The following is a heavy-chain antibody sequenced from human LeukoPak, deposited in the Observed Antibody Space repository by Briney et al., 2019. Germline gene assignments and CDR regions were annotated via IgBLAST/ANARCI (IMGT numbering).Heavy chain of an antibody. J-gene: IGHJ3*02. Sequence: ASVKVSCKASGYTFTGYYIHWVRQAPGQGLEWMGWINPDSGGTNYAQKFQGRVTMTRDTSISTAYMELSSLRSEDTAVYYCARQATMIVLVIVSDAFDIWGQGTMVTVSS. D-gene: IGHD3-22*01. CDR3: ARQATMIVLVIVSDAFDI. CDR2: INPDSGGT. V-gene: IGHV1-2*02. CDR1: GYTFTGYY.